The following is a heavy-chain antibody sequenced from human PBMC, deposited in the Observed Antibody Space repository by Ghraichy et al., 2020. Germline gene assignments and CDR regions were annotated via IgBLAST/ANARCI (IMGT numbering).Heavy chain of an antibody. CDR1: GITVTSNY. V-gene: IGHV3-53*01. J-gene: IGHJ1*01. Sequence: GGSLRLSCAASGITVTSNYMSWVRQAPGKGLEWVSLITTSGTTDYADSVKGRFTISRDNSKNTLHLQMNSLRAEDTALYYCASSHGYGSGSYYNGWGQGTLVTVSS. CDR3: ASSHGYGSGSYYNG. D-gene: IGHD3-10*01. CDR2: ITTSGTT.